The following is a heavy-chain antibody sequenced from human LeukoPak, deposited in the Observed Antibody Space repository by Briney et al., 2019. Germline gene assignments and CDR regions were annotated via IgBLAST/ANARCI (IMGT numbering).Heavy chain of an antibody. J-gene: IGHJ5*02. V-gene: IGHV5-51*01. D-gene: IGHD3-10*01. Sequence: NPGESLKISCKGSGYSFTSYWIGWVRPTPGTGLELMGIIYPGDSDTRYSPSFQGQVTISADKSISTAYLQWSSLRASATAMYYCARSSGVYNWFDPWGQGTLVTVSS. CDR3: ARSSGVYNWFDP. CDR2: IYPGDSDT. CDR1: GYSFTSYW.